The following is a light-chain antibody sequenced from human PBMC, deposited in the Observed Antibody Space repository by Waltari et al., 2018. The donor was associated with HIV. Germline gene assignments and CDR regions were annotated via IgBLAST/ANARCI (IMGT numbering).Light chain of an antibody. CDR2: GAS. V-gene: IGKV3-15*01. Sequence: EIVMTQSPATLSVSPGERATLSCRASQSVRDNLAWYQQKPGQAPRLLIYGASTRAIGIPVRFSGSGSGTEFTLTISSLQSEDFAVYYCQRYGRSRTFGQGTKVEIK. CDR3: QRYGRSRT. J-gene: IGKJ1*01. CDR1: QSVRDN.